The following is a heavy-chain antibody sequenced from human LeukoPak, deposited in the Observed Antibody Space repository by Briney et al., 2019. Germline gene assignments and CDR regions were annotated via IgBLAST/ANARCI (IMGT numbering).Heavy chain of an antibody. CDR2: IYSSGAT. CDR3: ARVVLRHFDRLFDY. Sequence: SETLSLTCTVSGGSISSYYWSWIRQPPGKGLEWIGYIYSSGATNYNPSLKSRVTISLDTSKNQFSLKLSSVTAADTAVYYCARVVLRHFDRLFDYWGQGTLVTVSS. J-gene: IGHJ4*02. D-gene: IGHD3-9*01. V-gene: IGHV4-59*01. CDR1: GGSISSYY.